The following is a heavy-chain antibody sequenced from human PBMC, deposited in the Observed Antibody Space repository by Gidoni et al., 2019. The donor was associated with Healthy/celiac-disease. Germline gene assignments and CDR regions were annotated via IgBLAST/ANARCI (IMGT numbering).Heavy chain of an antibody. CDR2: ISGSGGST. J-gene: IGHJ4*02. D-gene: IGHD2-15*01. CDR3: AKGRVVAAWPLDSFDY. Sequence: EVQLLESGGGLVQRGGSLRLSCAASGFTFSSYAMSWVRQAPGKGLEWVSAISGSGGSTYYADSVKGRFTISRDNSKNTLYLQMNSLRAEDTAVYYCAKGRVVAAWPLDSFDYWGQGTLVTVSS. CDR1: GFTFSSYA. V-gene: IGHV3-23*01.